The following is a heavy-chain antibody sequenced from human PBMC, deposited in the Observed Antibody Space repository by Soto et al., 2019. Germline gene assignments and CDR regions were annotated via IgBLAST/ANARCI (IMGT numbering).Heavy chain of an antibody. V-gene: IGHV4-34*01. CDR2: INHSGST. Sequence: SSETLSLTYAVYGRTFSGYSGSWFRQPPRKGLEWIGEINHSGSTNYNPSLKSRVTISVDTSKNQLSLKLSSVTAADTAVYYCARGPRGGYYYYYGMDVWGQGTTVT. CDR3: ARGPRGGYYYYYGMDV. D-gene: IGHD3-10*01. J-gene: IGHJ6*02. CDR1: GRTFSGYS.